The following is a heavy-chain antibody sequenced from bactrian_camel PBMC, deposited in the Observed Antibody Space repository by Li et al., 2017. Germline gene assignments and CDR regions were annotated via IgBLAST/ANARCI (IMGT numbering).Heavy chain of an antibody. CDR2: INRHGDIT. D-gene: IGHD3*01. V-gene: IGHV3S1*01. Sequence: HVQLVESGGGLVQPGGSLTLSCTATGFDFSNYYMNWVRVPPGKGLEWVSGINRHGDITSYADAAKGRFTISRDNAKNTLFLQLNRLETEDTAVYHCAAEPRGSAYWGQGTQVTVS. CDR1: GFDFSNYY. J-gene: IGHJ4*01. CDR3: AAEPRGSAY.